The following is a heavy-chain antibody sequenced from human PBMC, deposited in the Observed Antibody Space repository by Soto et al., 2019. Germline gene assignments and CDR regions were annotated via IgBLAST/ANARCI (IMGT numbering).Heavy chain of an antibody. CDR3: ALQQAVAGTTNWFDP. V-gene: IGHV3-23*01. Sequence: GWSLRLSCAASGVTFSTYAVSWVRQPPGKGLEWVSGISGSGGSTYYADSVKGRFTISRDNSKNTLYLQMNSLRAEDTAVYYCALQQAVAGTTNWFDPWGQGTLVTVSS. D-gene: IGHD6-19*01. CDR1: GVTFSTYA. CDR2: ISGSGGST. J-gene: IGHJ5*02.